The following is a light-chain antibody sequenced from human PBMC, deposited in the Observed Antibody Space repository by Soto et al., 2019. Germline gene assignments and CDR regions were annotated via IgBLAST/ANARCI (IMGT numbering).Light chain of an antibody. V-gene: IGKV3-15*01. CDR1: QSINSN. Sequence: EIVMTQSPATLSMSPGERATLSCRASQSINSNLAWYQQKPGQAPRLLIFGASTRATNIPARFSGSGSGTEFTLTISSLQSEDFAVYYCQQYNYWPSKTFGQGTKVDIK. CDR2: GAS. CDR3: QQYNYWPSKT. J-gene: IGKJ1*01.